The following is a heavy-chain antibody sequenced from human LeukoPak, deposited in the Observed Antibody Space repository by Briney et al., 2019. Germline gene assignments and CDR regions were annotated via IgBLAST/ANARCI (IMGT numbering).Heavy chain of an antibody. CDR2: IYHSGST. CDR1: GGSISSYY. Sequence: SETLSLTCTVSGGSISSYYWTWIRQPPGKGLEWIGYIYHSGSTYYNPSLKSRVTISVDRSKNQFSLKLSSVTAADTAVYYCASSPSIAVAIDYWGQGTLVTVSS. CDR3: ASSPSIAVAIDY. V-gene: IGHV4-59*12. J-gene: IGHJ4*02. D-gene: IGHD6-19*01.